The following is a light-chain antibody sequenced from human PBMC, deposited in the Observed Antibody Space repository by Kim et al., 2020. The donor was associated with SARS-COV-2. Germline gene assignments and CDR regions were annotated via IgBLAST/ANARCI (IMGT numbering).Light chain of an antibody. J-gene: IGLJ2*01. CDR3: CSCAGSSTYVV. Sequence: QSITISCTGTSSDVGSYNLVSWYQQHPGKAPKLMIYEVSKRPSGVSSRFSGSKSGNTASLTISGLQAEDEADYYCCSCAGSSTYVVFGGGTQLTVL. V-gene: IGLV2-23*02. CDR2: EVS. CDR1: SSDVGSYNL.